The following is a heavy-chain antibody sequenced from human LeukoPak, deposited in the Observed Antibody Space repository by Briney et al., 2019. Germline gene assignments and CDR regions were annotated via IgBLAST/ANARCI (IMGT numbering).Heavy chain of an antibody. CDR3: ATPKPTGYSSSWFDY. CDR1: GYTLTESS. CDR2: FDPEDGET. Sequence: ASVKVSCKVSGYTLTESSMHWVRQAPGKGLEWMGGFDPEDGETIYAQKFQGRVTMTEDTSTDTAYMELSSLRSEDTAVYYCATPKPTGYSSSWFDYWGQGTLVTVSS. V-gene: IGHV1-24*01. J-gene: IGHJ4*02. D-gene: IGHD6-13*01.